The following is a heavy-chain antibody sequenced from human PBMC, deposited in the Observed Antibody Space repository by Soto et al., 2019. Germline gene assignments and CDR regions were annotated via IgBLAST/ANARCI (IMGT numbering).Heavy chain of an antibody. J-gene: IGHJ4*02. CDR3: ARRIEMATIDY. V-gene: IGHV4-34*01. CDR2: INHSGST. D-gene: IGHD5-12*01. Sequence: QVQLQQWGAGLLKPSETLSLTCAVYGGSFSGYYWSWIRQPPGKGLEWIGEINHSGSTNYNPSLKSRVTISVDTSKHQFSLKLSSVTAADTAVYYCARRIEMATIDYWGQGTLVTVSS. CDR1: GGSFSGYY.